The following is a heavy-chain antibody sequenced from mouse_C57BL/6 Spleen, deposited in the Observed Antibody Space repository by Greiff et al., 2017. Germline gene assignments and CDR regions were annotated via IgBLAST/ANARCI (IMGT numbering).Heavy chain of an antibody. CDR3: ARHGSSRDY. Sequence: EVQLQQSGPELVKPGASVKISCKASGYSFTGYYMNWVKQSPEKSLEWIGEINPSTGGTTYNQKFKAKATLTVDKSSSTAYMQLKSLTSEDSAVYYCARHGSSRDYWGQGTTLTVSS. CDR2: INPSTGGT. V-gene: IGHV1-42*01. CDR1: GYSFTGYY. J-gene: IGHJ2*01. D-gene: IGHD1-1*01.